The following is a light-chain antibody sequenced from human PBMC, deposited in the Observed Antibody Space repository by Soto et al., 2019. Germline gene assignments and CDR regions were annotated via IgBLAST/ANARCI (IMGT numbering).Light chain of an antibody. CDR2: DVN. CDR1: SSDVGSYNS. V-gene: IGLV2-14*01. Sequence: QSALTQPASVSGSPGQSIAISCTGTSSDVGSYNSVSWYQQYPGKAPKLMIHDVNNRPSGVSDRFSGSKSGNTASLTISGLQAEDEVDFYRPPLTSTPFYVSGSGTTLTVL. CDR3: PPLTSTPFYV. J-gene: IGLJ1*01.